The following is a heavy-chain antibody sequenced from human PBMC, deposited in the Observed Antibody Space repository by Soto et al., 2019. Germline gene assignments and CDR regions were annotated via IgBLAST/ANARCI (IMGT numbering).Heavy chain of an antibody. D-gene: IGHD6-13*01. CDR3: ARVLTFEQQLVPFHY. J-gene: IGHJ4*02. V-gene: IGHV1-2*02. Sequence: QVQLVQSGAEVKKPGASVKVSCKTSGYTFIGYYLNWMRQAPGQGLEWMGWVNPHTGGTHYAQKFGGSVTMNRDTSTYSAYMEFSVLKCDDTAIYFCARVLTFEQQLVPFHYRGQGTLVTGTS. CDR1: GYTFIGYY. CDR2: VNPHTGGT.